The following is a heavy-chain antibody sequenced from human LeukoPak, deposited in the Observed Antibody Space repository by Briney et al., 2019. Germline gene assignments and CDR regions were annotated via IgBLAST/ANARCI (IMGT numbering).Heavy chain of an antibody. CDR1: GGSFSDYY. CDR3: ARGYYDSSGYYQAEDY. V-gene: IGHV4-34*01. D-gene: IGHD3-22*01. J-gene: IGHJ4*02. CDR2: INHSGST. Sequence: PSETLSLTCAVYGGSFSDYYWSWIRQPPGKGLEWIGEINHSGSTNYNPSLKSRVTISVDTSKNQFSLKLSSVTAADTAVYYCARGYYDSSGYYQAEDYWGQGTRVTVSS.